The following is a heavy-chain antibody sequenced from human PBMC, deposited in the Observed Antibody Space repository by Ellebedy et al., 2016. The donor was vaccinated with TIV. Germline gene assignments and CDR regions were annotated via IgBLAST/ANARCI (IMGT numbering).Heavy chain of an antibody. CDR3: ARDRADYGDCDY. CDR2: INSRSNTI. CDR1: GFNFGTYS. V-gene: IGHV3-48*02. Sequence: GESLKISCAASGFNFGTYSINWVRQAPGKGLEWLSYINSRSNTIYYADSVKGRFSLSRDNAKSSLYLQMNGLRDDVTAVYYCARDRADYGDCDYWGQGTLVTVSS. D-gene: IGHD4-17*01. J-gene: IGHJ4*02.